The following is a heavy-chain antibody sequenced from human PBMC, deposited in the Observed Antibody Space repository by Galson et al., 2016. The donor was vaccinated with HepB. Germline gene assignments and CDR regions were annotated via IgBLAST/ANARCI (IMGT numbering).Heavy chain of an antibody. CDR1: GGSISSSSHY. V-gene: IGHV4-61*01. Sequence: SETLSLTCSVSGGSISSSSHYWSWIRQPPGKGLEWIGYIYYSGSTNSNPSLKSRVTISVDTFKNQFSLKLTSMTAADTAVYYCARLYSSSSGSGNYFDPWGQGTLVTVSS. D-gene: IGHD6-6*01. CDR3: ARLYSSSSGSGNYFDP. CDR2: IYYSGST. J-gene: IGHJ5*02.